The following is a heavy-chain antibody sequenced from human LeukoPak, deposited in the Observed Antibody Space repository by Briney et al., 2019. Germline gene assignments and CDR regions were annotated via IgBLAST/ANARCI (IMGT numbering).Heavy chain of an antibody. Sequence: GSSVKVSCKASGGTFSSYAISWVRQAPGQGLEWMGGIIPIFGTANYAQKFQGRVTFTADESTSTAYMELSSLRSEDTAVYYCARSQTYCSGGSCYSEQSFDYWGQGTLVTVSS. CDR3: ARSQTYCSGGSCYSEQSFDY. V-gene: IGHV1-69*01. CDR1: GGTFSSYA. D-gene: IGHD2-15*01. CDR2: IIPIFGTA. J-gene: IGHJ4*02.